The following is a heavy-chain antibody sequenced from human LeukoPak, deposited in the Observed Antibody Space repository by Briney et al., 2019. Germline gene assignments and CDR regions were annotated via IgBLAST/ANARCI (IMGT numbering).Heavy chain of an antibody. V-gene: IGHV3-23*01. CDR2: ISSSSSYI. CDR1: GGSISSSSYY. CDR3: AKSHSSGYYVPAGDY. Sequence: PSETLSLTCTVSGGSISSSSYYWGWIRQPPGKGLEWVSSISSSSSYIYYADSVKGRFTISRDNSKNTLYLQMNSLRAEDTAVYYCAKSHSSGYYVPAGDYWGQGTLVTVSS. D-gene: IGHD3-22*01. J-gene: IGHJ4*02.